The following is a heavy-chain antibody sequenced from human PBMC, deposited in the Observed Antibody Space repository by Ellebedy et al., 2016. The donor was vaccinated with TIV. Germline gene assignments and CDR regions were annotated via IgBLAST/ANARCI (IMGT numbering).Heavy chain of an antibody. V-gene: IGHV4-30-2*01. D-gene: IGHD3-3*01. Sequence: SETLSLTXAVSGGSISSGGYSWSWIRQPPGKGLEWIGYIYHSGSTYYNPSLKSRVTISVDRSKNQFSLKLSSVTAADTAVYYCARWKIFGVATENYYYYMDVWGKGTTVTVSS. CDR1: GGSISSGGYS. CDR3: ARWKIFGVATENYYYYMDV. J-gene: IGHJ6*03. CDR2: IYHSGST.